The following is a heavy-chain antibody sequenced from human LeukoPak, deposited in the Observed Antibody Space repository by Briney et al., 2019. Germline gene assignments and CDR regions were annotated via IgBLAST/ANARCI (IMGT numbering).Heavy chain of an antibody. D-gene: IGHD6-13*01. Sequence: ASVKVSCKASGYTFTGYYMHWVRQAPGQGLEWMGWINPNSGGTNYAQKFQGRVTMTRDTSISTAYMELSRLRSDHTAVYYCARDRGPPNIAAAPFGYWGQGTLVTVSS. CDR3: ARDRGPPNIAAAPFGY. J-gene: IGHJ4*02. CDR2: INPNSGGT. CDR1: GYTFTGYY. V-gene: IGHV1-2*02.